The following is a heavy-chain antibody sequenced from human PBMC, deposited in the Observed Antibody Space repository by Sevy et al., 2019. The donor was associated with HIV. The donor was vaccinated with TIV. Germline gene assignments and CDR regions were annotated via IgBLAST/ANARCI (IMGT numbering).Heavy chain of an antibody. V-gene: IGHV3-48*02. CDR1: GFTFSSYS. CDR3: ARAIEGNDYDSSGYYYEAYWYFDL. Sequence: GGSLRLSCAASGFTFSSYSMNWVRQAPGKGLEWVSYISSSSSTIYYEYSVKGRFTNSRDNAKNSLDLQMNSLRDEETAVYYCARAIEGNDYDSSGYYYEAYWYFDLWGRGTLVTVSS. CDR2: ISSSSSTI. J-gene: IGHJ2*01. D-gene: IGHD3-22*01.